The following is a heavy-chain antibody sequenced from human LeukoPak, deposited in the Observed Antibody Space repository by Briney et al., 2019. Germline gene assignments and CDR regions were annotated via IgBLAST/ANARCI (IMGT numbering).Heavy chain of an antibody. V-gene: IGHV4-30-2*01. Sequence: PSQTLSLTCAVSGGSISSGGYSWSWIRQPPGKGLEWIGYIYHSGSTNYNPSLKSRVTISVDKSKNQFSLKLSSVTAADTAVYYCARDYCTNGVCLNWFDPWGQGTLVTVSS. J-gene: IGHJ5*02. CDR1: GGSISSGGYS. CDR3: ARDYCTNGVCLNWFDP. D-gene: IGHD2-8*01. CDR2: IYHSGST.